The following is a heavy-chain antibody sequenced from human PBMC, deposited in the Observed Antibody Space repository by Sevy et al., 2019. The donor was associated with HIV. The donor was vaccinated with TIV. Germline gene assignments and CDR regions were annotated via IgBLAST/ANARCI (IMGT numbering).Heavy chain of an antibody. J-gene: IGHJ4*02. V-gene: IGHV3-30-3*01. CDR1: GFIFGSYA. CDR2: ISYDGSHK. CDR3: ARDPGSSWSSFDY. D-gene: IGHD6-13*01. Sequence: GGSLTLSCAASGFIFGSYAMNWVRQAPGKGLEWVAVISYDGSHKYYADSVKGRFTISRDSSKNTLYLQMHSLRTDDTAVYYCARDPGSSWSSFDYWGQGTLVTVSS.